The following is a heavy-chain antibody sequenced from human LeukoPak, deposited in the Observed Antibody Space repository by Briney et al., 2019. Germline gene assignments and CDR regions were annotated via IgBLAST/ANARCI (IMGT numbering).Heavy chain of an antibody. D-gene: IGHD4-17*01. Sequence: GGSLRLSCAASGFTFSDYYMSWIRQAPGKGLEWVSYISSSGSTIYYADSVKGRFTISRDNAKNSLYLQMNSLRAEDTAVYYCAGGPSYGDYSDYYYYGMDAWGQGTTVTVSS. V-gene: IGHV3-11*01. CDR3: AGGPSYGDYSDYYYYGMDA. J-gene: IGHJ6*02. CDR1: GFTFSDYY. CDR2: ISSSGSTI.